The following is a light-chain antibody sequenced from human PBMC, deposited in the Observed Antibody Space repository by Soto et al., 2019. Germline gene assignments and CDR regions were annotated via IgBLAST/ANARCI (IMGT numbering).Light chain of an antibody. CDR1: SSDIGRYNY. Sequence: QSALTQPASVSGSPGQSITISCTGTSSDIGRYNYVSWYQHHPGKAPKLIIYEVIDRPSGVSNRFSGSTSGNTASLTISGLQTEDEADYYCSSHTTSSTLFYVFGTGTKVTVL. J-gene: IGLJ1*01. V-gene: IGLV2-14*01. CDR2: EVI. CDR3: SSHTTSSTLFYV.